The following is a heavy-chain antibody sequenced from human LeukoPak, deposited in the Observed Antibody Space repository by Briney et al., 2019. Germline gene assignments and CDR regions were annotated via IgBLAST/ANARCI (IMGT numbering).Heavy chain of an antibody. V-gene: IGHV3-7*01. D-gene: IGHD1-1*01. CDR1: GFTFSTFW. CDR3: ARGGTFVSDY. Sequence: GGSLRLSCAASGFTFSTFWMSWVRQAPGKGLEWVANINQDGSEKYYVDSMKGRFTVSRDNAKNSLYLQMDSLRVEDTAVYYCARGGTFVSDYWGQGTLVTVSS. J-gene: IGHJ4*02. CDR2: INQDGSEK.